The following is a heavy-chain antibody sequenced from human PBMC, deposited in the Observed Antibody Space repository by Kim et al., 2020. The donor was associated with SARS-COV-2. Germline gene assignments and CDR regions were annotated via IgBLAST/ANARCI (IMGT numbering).Heavy chain of an antibody. CDR3: AREVVTYAFDI. Sequence: GGSLRLSCAASGFTFSSYEMNWVRQAPGKGLEWVSYISSSGSTIYYADSVKGRFTISRDNAKNSLYLQMNSLRAEDTAVYYCAREVVTYAFDIWGQGTMVTVSS. J-gene: IGHJ3*02. CDR2: ISSSGSTI. V-gene: IGHV3-48*03. D-gene: IGHD3-22*01. CDR1: GFTFSSYE.